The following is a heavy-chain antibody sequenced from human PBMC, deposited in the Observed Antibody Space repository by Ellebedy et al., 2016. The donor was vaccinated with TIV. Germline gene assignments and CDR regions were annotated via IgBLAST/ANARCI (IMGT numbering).Heavy chain of an antibody. J-gene: IGHJ4*02. D-gene: IGHD6-19*01. CDR2: ISYSGST. CDR3: ARHSVAGHFDY. Sequence: MPSETLSLTCTVSGGSISSSSYYWGWIRQPPGKGLEWIGSISYSGSTYYNPSLKSRVTISVDTSKNQFSLKLSSVTAAETAVYYCARHSVAGHFDYWGQGTLVTVSS. V-gene: IGHV4-39*01. CDR1: GGSISSSSYY.